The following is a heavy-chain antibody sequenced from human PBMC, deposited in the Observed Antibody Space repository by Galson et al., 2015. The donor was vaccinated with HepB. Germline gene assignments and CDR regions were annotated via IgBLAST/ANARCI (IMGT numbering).Heavy chain of an antibody. CDR2: ISGSGGST. V-gene: IGHV3-23*01. Sequence: SLRLSCAASGFTFSSYAMSWVRQAPGKGLEWVSAISGSGGSTYYADSVKGRFTISRDNSKNTLYLQMNSLRAEDTAVYYCAKGPLNRLRYFDWFQFYYFDYWGQGTLVTVSS. CDR3: AKGPLNRLRYFDWFQFYYFDY. CDR1: GFTFSSYA. D-gene: IGHD3-9*01. J-gene: IGHJ4*02.